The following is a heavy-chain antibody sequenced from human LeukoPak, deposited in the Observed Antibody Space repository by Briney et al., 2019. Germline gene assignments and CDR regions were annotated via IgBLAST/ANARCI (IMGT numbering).Heavy chain of an antibody. D-gene: IGHD5-24*01. CDR1: GFSLSTSGVG. CDR2: IYWDDDK. J-gene: IGHJ6*03. CDR3: ARSRVEMATIRDQVYYYYYYMDV. Sequence: ESGPTLVKPTQTLTLTCTFSGFSLSTSGVGVGWIRQPPGKALEWLALIYWDDDKYYSTSLKTRLTISKDTSKNQVVLTMTNMDPVDTATYYCARSRVEMATIRDQVYYYYYYMDVWGKGTTVTVSS. V-gene: IGHV2-70*01.